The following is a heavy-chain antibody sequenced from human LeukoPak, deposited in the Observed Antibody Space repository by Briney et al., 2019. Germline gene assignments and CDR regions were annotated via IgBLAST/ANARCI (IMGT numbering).Heavy chain of an antibody. CDR1: GGSISSYY. D-gene: IGHD3-22*01. Sequence: SETLSLTCTVSGGSISSYYWSWIRQPPGKGLEWIGYIYYSGSTNYNPSLKSRVTISVDTSKNQFSLKLSSVTAADTAVYYCARGRGGYYDSSGYPQIDYWGQGTLVTVSS. J-gene: IGHJ4*02. CDR2: IYYSGST. V-gene: IGHV4-59*01. CDR3: ARGRGGYYDSSGYPQIDY.